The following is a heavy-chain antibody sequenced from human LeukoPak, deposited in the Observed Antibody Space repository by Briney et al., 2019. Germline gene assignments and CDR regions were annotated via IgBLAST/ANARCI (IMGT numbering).Heavy chain of an antibody. CDR2: IYYSGST. V-gene: IGHV4-59*08. J-gene: IGHJ4*02. Sequence: SETLSLTCTVSGGSISSYYWSWIRQPPGKGLEWIGYIYYSGSTNYNPSLTSRVTISVDTSKNQFSLKLSSVTAADTAVYYCARQTGYLTDYWGQGTLVTVSS. CDR1: GGSISSYY. D-gene: IGHD1-1*01. CDR3: ARQTGYLTDY.